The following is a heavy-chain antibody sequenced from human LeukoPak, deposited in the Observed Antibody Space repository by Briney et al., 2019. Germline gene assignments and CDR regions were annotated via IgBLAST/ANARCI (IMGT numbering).Heavy chain of an antibody. CDR1: GGSFSGYY. J-gene: IGHJ4*02. CDR3: ARAGNSSGYFFYFDY. CDR2: INHSGST. D-gene: IGHD3-22*01. Sequence: SETLSLTCAVYGGSFSGYYWSWLRQPPGKGLEWIGEINHSGSTNYNPSLKSRVTISVDTSKNQFSLKLSSVTAADTAVYYCARAGNSSGYFFYFDYWGQGTLVTVSS. V-gene: IGHV4-34*01.